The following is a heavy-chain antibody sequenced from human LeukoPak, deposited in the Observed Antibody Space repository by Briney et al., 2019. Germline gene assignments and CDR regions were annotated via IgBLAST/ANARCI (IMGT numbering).Heavy chain of an antibody. CDR2: IYYSGST. CDR3: ARVDCSGGSCYHHPVDY. D-gene: IGHD2-15*01. Sequence: SETLSLTCTVSGSSISSYYWSWIRQPPGKGLEWIGYIYYSGSTNYNPSLKSRVTISVDTSKNQFSLKLSSVTAADTAVYYCARVDCSGGSCYHHPVDYWGQGTLVTVSS. J-gene: IGHJ4*02. CDR1: GSSISSYY. V-gene: IGHV4-59*01.